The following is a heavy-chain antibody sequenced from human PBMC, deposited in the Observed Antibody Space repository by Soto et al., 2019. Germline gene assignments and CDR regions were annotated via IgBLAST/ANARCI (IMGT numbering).Heavy chain of an antibody. J-gene: IGHJ6*02. D-gene: IGHD6-13*01. CDR3: ARDHGGSTWFVGIYYDSGVDV. CDR2: ISGSSDTI. V-gene: IGHV3-48*02. Sequence: EVQLVESGGGLVQPGGSLRLSCAASGFTLSSYNMNWVRQAPGKGLEWVAYISGSSDTIYYADSVKGRFTISRDNAKNSLYLQMDSLRDEDTAVYYCARDHGGSTWFVGIYYDSGVDVWGQGTTVTVSS. CDR1: GFTLSSYN.